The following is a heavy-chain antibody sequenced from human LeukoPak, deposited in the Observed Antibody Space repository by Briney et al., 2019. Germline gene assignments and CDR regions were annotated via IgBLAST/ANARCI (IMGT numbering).Heavy chain of an antibody. CDR2: LSGSAGGS. D-gene: IGHD3-16*02. CDR1: GITLSNYG. J-gene: IGHJ4*02. Sequence: GGSLRLSCGVSGITLSNYGMSWVRQAPGKGLEWVAGLSGSAGGSNYADSVKGRFTISRDNSKNTLFLQMDRLRVEDTAVYFCAKRGVVVRVLLVGFHKEAYYFDSWGQGAQVTVSS. V-gene: IGHV3-23*01. CDR3: AKRGVVVRVLLVGFHKEAYYFDS.